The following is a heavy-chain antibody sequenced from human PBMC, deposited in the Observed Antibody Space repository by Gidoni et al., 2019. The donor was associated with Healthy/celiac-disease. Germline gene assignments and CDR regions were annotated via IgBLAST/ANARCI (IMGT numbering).Heavy chain of an antibody. CDR3: ASEYCSSTSCLGGYNWFDP. V-gene: IGHV4-38-2*02. Sequence: QVQLQESGPGLVKPSETLSLTCTVSGYSISSGYYWGWIRQPPGKGLEWIGSIYHSGSTYYNLSLKSRVTISVDTSKNQFSLKLSSVTAADTAVYYCASEYCSSTSCLGGYNWFDPWGQGTLVTVSS. CDR1: GYSISSGYY. J-gene: IGHJ5*02. D-gene: IGHD2-2*01. CDR2: IYHSGST.